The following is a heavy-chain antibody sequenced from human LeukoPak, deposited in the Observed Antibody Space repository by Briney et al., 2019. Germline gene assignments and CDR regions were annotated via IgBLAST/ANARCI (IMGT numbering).Heavy chain of an antibody. CDR3: ERVTYVDDMLYQYFDY. J-gene: IGHJ4*02. Sequence: SETLSLTCAVSSYSISSGSYWGWIRQSPGKGLEWVGSIFHSGNSYYNPSLKSRLTMSVDTSKNQFSLKLTSVTAADTALYYCERVTYVDDMLYQYFDYWGQGILVTVSS. CDR2: IFHSGNS. D-gene: IGHD4-17*01. CDR1: SYSISSGSY. V-gene: IGHV4-38-2*01.